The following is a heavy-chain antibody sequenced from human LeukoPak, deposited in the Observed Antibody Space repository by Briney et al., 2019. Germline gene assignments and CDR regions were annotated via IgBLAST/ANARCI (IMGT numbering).Heavy chain of an antibody. Sequence: GRSLRLSCAASGFTVSHYYMTWVRQAPGKGLECVSVIYSGGSTYYADSVKGRFTISRDNAKNSLYLQMNSLRAEDTAVYYCARSRGDSSGYYYSNYYYMDVWGKGTTVTISS. CDR1: GFTVSHYY. D-gene: IGHD3-22*01. CDR3: ARSRGDSSGYYYSNYYYMDV. J-gene: IGHJ6*03. CDR2: IYSGGST. V-gene: IGHV3-53*01.